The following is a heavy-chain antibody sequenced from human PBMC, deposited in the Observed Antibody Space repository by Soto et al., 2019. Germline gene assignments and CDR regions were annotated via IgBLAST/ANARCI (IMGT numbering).Heavy chain of an antibody. CDR3: VKDRYVDY. Sequence: GGSLRLSCSVSGFTFSAYAMHWVRQAPGKGLEYVSSISSDGRPTYYADSVKGRFTISRDNSKNTLYLQMSSLKAEDTAVYYCVKDRYVDYWGQGTLVTVSS. J-gene: IGHJ4*02. CDR1: GFTFSAYA. CDR2: ISSDGRPT. V-gene: IGHV3-64D*06.